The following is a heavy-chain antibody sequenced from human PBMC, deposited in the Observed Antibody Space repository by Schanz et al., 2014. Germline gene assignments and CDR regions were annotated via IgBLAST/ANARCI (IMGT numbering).Heavy chain of an antibody. Sequence: QVQLVESGGGVVQPGRSLRLSCAASGFMFSSYGMHWVRQAPGKGLEWVAFINSDGTKRFYADSVKSRFTISRDNAKRSLFLQMNSLRVEDTAVYFCVSQTGSPNYWGQGTLVTVSS. CDR1: GFMFSSYG. J-gene: IGHJ4*02. V-gene: IGHV3-33*08. CDR3: VSQTGSPNY. D-gene: IGHD6-13*01. CDR2: INSDGTKR.